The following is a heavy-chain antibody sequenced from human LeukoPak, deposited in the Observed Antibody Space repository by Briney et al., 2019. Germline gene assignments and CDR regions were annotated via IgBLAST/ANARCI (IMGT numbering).Heavy chain of an antibody. Sequence: KPSETLSLTCTVSGGSISSSGYYWGWVRQPPGKGLEWIATIYYSGPTYYNPALRSRVTISVDTSKNQFSLRLTSVTAADTAVYYCARHVEQWLTPFDYWGQGILVTVSS. V-gene: IGHV4-39*01. J-gene: IGHJ4*02. CDR1: GGSISSSGYY. D-gene: IGHD6-19*01. CDR2: IYYSGPT. CDR3: ARHVEQWLTPFDY.